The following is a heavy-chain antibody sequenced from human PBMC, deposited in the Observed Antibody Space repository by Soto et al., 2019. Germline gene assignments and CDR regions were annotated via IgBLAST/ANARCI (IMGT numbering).Heavy chain of an antibody. D-gene: IGHD4-4*01. CDR2: INNSGTT. CDR3: ATATVSSFWFDS. Sequence: SETLSLTCAVYGGSFSGHYWSWVRQSPGKGLEWIGEINNSGTTNYNSSLKSRVSIELDTSKKQFSLRLASVTVADTAVYFCATATVSSFWFDSWGQGTLVTVSS. J-gene: IGHJ5*01. V-gene: IGHV4-34*01. CDR1: GGSFSGHY.